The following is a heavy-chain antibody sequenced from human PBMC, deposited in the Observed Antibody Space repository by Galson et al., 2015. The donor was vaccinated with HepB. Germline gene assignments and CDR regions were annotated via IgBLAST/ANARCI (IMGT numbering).Heavy chain of an antibody. D-gene: IGHD6-19*01. V-gene: IGHV3-66*01. Sequence: SLRLSCAASGFTVSSNYMSWVRQAPGKGLEWVSVIYSGGSTYYADSVKGRFTISRDNSKNTLYLQMNSLRAEDTAVYYCARDPPPYSSGWYGNGMDVWGQGTTVTVSS. CDR3: ARDPPPYSSGWYGNGMDV. J-gene: IGHJ6*02. CDR2: IYSGGST. CDR1: GFTVSSNY.